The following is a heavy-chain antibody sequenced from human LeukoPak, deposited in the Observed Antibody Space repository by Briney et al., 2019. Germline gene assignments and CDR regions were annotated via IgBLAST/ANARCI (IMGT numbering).Heavy chain of an antibody. D-gene: IGHD3-16*01. J-gene: IGHJ4*02. Sequence: GGSLRLSCAASGFTFSSYSMNWVRQAPGKGLEWVSSISSSSSYIYYADSVKGRFTISRDNSKSTLFLEMNSLRVEDTAVYYCAKGRGFRVWDPWDNWGQGTLITVSS. CDR3: AKGRGFRVWDPWDN. CDR2: ISSSSSYI. CDR1: GFTFSSYS. V-gene: IGHV3-21*04.